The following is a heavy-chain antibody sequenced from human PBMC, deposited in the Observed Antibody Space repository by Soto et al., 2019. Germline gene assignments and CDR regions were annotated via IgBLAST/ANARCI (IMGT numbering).Heavy chain of an antibody. CDR2: INHSGST. CDR1: GGSFSGYY. V-gene: IGHV4-34*01. CDR3: ARGIAMKKVVHRDAPDKYYFDS. J-gene: IGHJ4*02. D-gene: IGHD2-15*01. Sequence: SETLSLTCGVYGGSFSGYYWTWIRQPPGKGLEWIGEINHSGSTNYNPSLKSRVTISVDTSKNQFSLNLNSVTAADTAVYYCARGIAMKKVVHRDAPDKYYFDSWGRGTLVTVSS.